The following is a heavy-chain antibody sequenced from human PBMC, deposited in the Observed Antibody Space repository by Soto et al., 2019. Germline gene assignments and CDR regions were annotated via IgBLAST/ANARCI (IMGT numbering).Heavy chain of an antibody. Sequence: QVQLVQSGAEVKKPGSSVTVSCKASGGTFSSYAISWVRQAPGQGLEWMGGIIPIFGTANYAQKFQGRVTITADESTSTAYMELSSLRSEDTAVYYCARGEIPGPLRSNGWFDPWGQGTLVTVSS. CDR1: GGTFSSYA. V-gene: IGHV1-69*01. D-gene: IGHD5-12*01. J-gene: IGHJ5*02. CDR3: ARGEIPGPLRSNGWFDP. CDR2: IIPIFGTA.